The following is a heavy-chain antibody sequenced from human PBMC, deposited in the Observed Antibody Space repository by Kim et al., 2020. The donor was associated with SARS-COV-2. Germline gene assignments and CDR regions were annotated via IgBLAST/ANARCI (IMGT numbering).Heavy chain of an antibody. Sequence: SETLSLTCTVSGGSISSYYWSWIRQPPGKGLEWIGYIYYSGSTNYNPSLKSRVTKSVDTSKNQFSLKLSSVTAADTAVYYCARRGLGYCSGGSCYSGFDYWGQGTLVTVSS. D-gene: IGHD2-15*01. CDR1: GGSISSYY. CDR3: ARRGLGYCSGGSCYSGFDY. V-gene: IGHV4-59*08. CDR2: IYYSGST. J-gene: IGHJ4*02.